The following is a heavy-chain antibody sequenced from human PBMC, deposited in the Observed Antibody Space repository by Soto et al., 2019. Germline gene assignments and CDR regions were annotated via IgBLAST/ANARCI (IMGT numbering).Heavy chain of an antibody. D-gene: IGHD5-12*01. V-gene: IGHV4-59*03. CDR1: GGSISSAY. CDR3: AKHSGYYDFDS. CDR2: IDYSGST. J-gene: IGHJ4*02. Sequence: SETLSLTCSVSGGSISSAYWSWIRQPPGKGLEWIAYIDYSGSTHPNPSLKGRVTMSLDTSKNQFSLKLSSVTASDTAVYFCAKHSGYYDFDSWGQGTRVTVS.